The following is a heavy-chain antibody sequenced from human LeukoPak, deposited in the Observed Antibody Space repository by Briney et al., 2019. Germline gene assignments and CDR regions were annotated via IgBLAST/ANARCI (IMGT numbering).Heavy chain of an antibody. CDR1: GGSISSYY. CDR2: IYSSGST. Sequence: SETLSLTCTVSGGSISSYYWSWIRQPPGKGLEWIGYIYSSGSTNYNPSLKSRLTISVDASKNQFSLKLTSVTAADTAVYYCARDLWDIVVVPAAKGLNWFDPWGQGTLVTVSS. CDR3: ARDLWDIVVVPAAKGLNWFDP. J-gene: IGHJ5*02. V-gene: IGHV4-59*12. D-gene: IGHD2-2*01.